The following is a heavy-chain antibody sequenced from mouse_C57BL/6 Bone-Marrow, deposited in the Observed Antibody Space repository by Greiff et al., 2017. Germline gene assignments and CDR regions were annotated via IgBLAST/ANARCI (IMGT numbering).Heavy chain of an antibody. D-gene: IGHD2-1*01. J-gene: IGHJ4*01. Sequence: EVMLVESGGGLVKPGGSLKLSCAASGFTFSSYAMSWVRQTPEKRLEWVATISDGGSYTYYPDNVKGRFTISRDNAKNNLYLQMSHLKSEDTAMYYCAREVYYGNYVSYYYAMDYWGQGTSVTVSS. CDR3: AREVYYGNYVSYYYAMDY. CDR1: GFTFSSYA. V-gene: IGHV5-4*01. CDR2: ISDGGSYT.